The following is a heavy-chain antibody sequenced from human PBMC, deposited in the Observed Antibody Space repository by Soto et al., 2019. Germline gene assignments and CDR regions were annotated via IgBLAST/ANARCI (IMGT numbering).Heavy chain of an antibody. J-gene: IGHJ4*02. CDR3: ARRYYDTLTGRPYDFDY. Sequence: QVTLKEAGPTLLKPTQTLTLTCTFSGFSLSTSGMGVGWIRQPPGKALEWLALIYWDDDRRHSPSLKSRLTITNDTSKNKVVLTMTNTDPVDTATYYCARRYYDTLTGRPYDFDYWGQGTLVTVSS. V-gene: IGHV2-5*02. CDR2: IYWDDDR. CDR1: GFSLSTSGMG. D-gene: IGHD3-9*01.